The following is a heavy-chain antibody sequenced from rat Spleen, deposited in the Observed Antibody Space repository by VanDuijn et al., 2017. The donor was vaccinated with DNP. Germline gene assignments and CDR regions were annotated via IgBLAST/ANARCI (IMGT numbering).Heavy chain of an antibody. CDR2: TNYAGGST. CDR1: GFTFSDFY. CDR3: ARHVLPLRVWDY. D-gene: IGHD1-4*01. V-gene: IGHV5-22*01. J-gene: IGHJ2*01. Sequence: EVQLVESGGGLVQPGRSLKLSCAASGFTFSDFYMAWVRQTPTKGLEWVAYTNYAGGSTYNVDSVKGRFTISRDNAKSTLYLQINSLRSEDMATYYCARHVLPLRVWDYWGQGVMVTVSS.